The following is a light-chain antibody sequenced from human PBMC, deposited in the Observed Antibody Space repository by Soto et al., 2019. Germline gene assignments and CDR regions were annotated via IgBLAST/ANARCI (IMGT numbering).Light chain of an antibody. J-gene: IGKJ4*01. CDR2: AAS. V-gene: IGKV1-6*02. CDR3: QQYDNLPLT. Sequence: AIQMTQSPSSLSASIGDTVSISCRASQDIRNDLGWYQQKPGKAPKLLIYAASTLQSGVPSRFSGSGSGTDFTFTISSLQPEDIATYSCQQYDNLPLTFGGGTKVEIK. CDR1: QDIRND.